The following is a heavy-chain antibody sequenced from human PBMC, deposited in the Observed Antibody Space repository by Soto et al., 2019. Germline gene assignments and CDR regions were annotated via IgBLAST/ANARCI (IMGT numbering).Heavy chain of an antibody. CDR2: INPTGGDT. J-gene: IGHJ6*02. CDR1: GYTFTTYF. Sequence: QVQLVQSGAEVKKPGASVQVSCKASGYTFTTYFMHWVRQAPGQGFEWMGRINPTGGDTVYAKKFQGRVTVSRDPSTITVYIELGSLTSQDTAVYYCAIGSYASNVINMDVWGHGTTVTVAS. V-gene: IGHV1-46*01. CDR3: AIGSYASNVINMDV. D-gene: IGHD2-2*01.